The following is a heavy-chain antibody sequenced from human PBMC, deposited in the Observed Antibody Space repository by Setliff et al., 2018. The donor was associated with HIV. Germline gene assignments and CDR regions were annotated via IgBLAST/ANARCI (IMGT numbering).Heavy chain of an antibody. J-gene: IGHJ3*02. D-gene: IGHD3-3*01. Sequence: PSETLSLTCAVYGGSFSDYYWIWIRQPPGKGLEWIAEINHSGNTDYNPSLKSRVTISVDTSKNQFSLKLSSVTAADTAVYYCARVRSIFGVVIADAFDIWSQGTMVTVSS. CDR1: GGSFSDYY. V-gene: IGHV4-34*01. CDR3: ARVRSIFGVVIADAFDI. CDR2: INHSGNT.